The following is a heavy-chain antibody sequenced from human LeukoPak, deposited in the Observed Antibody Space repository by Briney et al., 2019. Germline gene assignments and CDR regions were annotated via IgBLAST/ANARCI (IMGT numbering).Heavy chain of an antibody. Sequence: ASVTVSCTASGYTFTSYYMHWVRQAPGQGLEWMGIINPSGGSTSYAQKFQGRVTMTRDTSTSTVYMELSSLRSEDTAVYYCARGAVTATTYNWFDPWGQGTLVTVSS. CDR2: INPSGGST. CDR3: ARGAVTATTYNWFDP. J-gene: IGHJ5*02. CDR1: GYTFTSYY. V-gene: IGHV1-46*01. D-gene: IGHD2-21*02.